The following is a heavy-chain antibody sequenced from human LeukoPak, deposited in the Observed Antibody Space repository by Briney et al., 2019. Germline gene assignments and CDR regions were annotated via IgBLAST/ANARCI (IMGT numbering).Heavy chain of an antibody. CDR3: ARGSSSYYGLDV. J-gene: IGHJ6*02. CDR1: GFSFSDFY. Sequence: GGSLRLSCAASGFSFSDFYMNWIRQAPGKELEWVSYISNGGHHIYYADSVKGRFTISRDNVKKSLYLQTNSLRVEDTAVYYCARGSSSYYGLDVWGQGTTVTVSS. CDR2: ISNGGHHI. D-gene: IGHD3-10*01. V-gene: IGHV3-11*01.